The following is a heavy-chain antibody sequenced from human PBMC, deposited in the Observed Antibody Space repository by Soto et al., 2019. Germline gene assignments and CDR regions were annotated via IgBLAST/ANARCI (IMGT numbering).Heavy chain of an antibody. D-gene: IGHD3-3*01. CDR1: GYTFTSYG. CDR2: IMAYNGNT. J-gene: IGHJ6*03. CDR3: ARVTWEDFWSGDADYYYYMDV. V-gene: IGHV1-18*01. Sequence: QVQLVQSGAEVKKPGASVKVSCKASGYTFTSYGISWVRQAPGQGLEWMGWIMAYNGNTNYAQKLQGRVTMTTDTSTSTAYMELRSLRSDDTAVYYCARVTWEDFWSGDADYYYYMDVWGKGTTVPVSS.